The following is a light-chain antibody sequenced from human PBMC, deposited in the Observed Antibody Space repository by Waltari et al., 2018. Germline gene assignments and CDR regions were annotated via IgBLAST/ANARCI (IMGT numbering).Light chain of an antibody. V-gene: IGLV2-11*01. J-gene: IGLJ1*01. CDR3: CSYAGSYTYV. Sequence: QSALTQPRSVSGSPGQSVTVPCSGTSGYVGAYDSVSWYQQYPGKAPQVVIYDVTKRPSGIPDRFSGSKSGNTASLTISGLQADDEADYYCCSYAGSYTYVFGSGTKVTVL. CDR2: DVT. CDR1: SGYVGAYDS.